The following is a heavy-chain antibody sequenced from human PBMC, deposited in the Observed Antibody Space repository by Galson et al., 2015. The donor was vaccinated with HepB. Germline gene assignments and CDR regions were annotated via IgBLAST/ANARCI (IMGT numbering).Heavy chain of an antibody. D-gene: IGHD6-13*01. J-gene: IGHJ4*02. V-gene: IGHV2-5*02. CDR1: GFSLSTSGVG. CDR2: IYWDDDK. CDR3: AHRDVVAAAGTGFDY. Sequence: PALVKPTQTLTLTCTFSGFSLSTSGVGVGWIRQPPGKALEWLALIYWDDDKRYSPSLKSRLTITKDTSKNQVVLTMTNMDPVDTATYYCAHRDVVAAAGTGFDYWGQGTLVTVSS.